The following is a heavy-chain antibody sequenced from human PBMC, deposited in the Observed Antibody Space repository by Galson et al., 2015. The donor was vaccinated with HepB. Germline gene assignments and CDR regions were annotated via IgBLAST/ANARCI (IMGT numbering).Heavy chain of an antibody. D-gene: IGHD3-22*01. J-gene: IGHJ4*02. Sequence: SLRLSCAASGFIFDHYAMHWVRQGPGKGLEWVSGISWNSGSIGYADSVKGRFTISRDNAKNSLDLQMNSLGAEDTALYFCAKIITFMTDYYDSSGYYSHWGQGTLVTVSP. CDR2: ISWNSGSI. CDR1: GFIFDHYA. V-gene: IGHV3-9*01. CDR3: AKIITFMTDYYDSSGYYSH.